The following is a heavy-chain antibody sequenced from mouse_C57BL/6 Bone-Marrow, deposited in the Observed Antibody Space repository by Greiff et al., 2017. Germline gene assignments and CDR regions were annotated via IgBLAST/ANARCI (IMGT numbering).Heavy chain of an antibody. V-gene: IGHV1-64*01. D-gene: IGHD1-1*01. CDR1: GYTFTSYW. CDR2: IHPNSGST. J-gene: IGHJ3*01. CDR3: ARDGSSPLFAY. Sequence: QVQLQQPGAELVKPGASVKLSCKASGYTFTSYWMHWVKQRPGQGLEWIGMIHPNSGSTNYNEKFKSKATLTVDKSSSTAYMQLSSLTSEDSAVYYCARDGSSPLFAYWGQGTLVTVSA.